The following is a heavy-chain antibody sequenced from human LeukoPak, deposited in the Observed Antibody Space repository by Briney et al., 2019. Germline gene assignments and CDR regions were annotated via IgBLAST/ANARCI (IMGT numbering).Heavy chain of an antibody. CDR1: GGSFSGYY. J-gene: IGHJ4*02. Sequence: PSETLSLTCAVYGGSFSGYYWSWIRQPPGKGLEWIGEINHSGSTNYNPSLKSRVTISVDTSKNQFSLKLSSVTAADTAVYYCARLASGFRRTVTLGYWGQGTLVTVSS. CDR3: ARLASGFRRTVTLGY. CDR2: INHSGST. V-gene: IGHV4-34*01. D-gene: IGHD4-17*01.